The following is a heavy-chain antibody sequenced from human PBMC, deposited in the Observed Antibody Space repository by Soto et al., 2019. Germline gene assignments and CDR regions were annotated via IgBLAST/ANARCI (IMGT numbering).Heavy chain of an antibody. J-gene: IGHJ4*02. CDR1: GFSLSSSGVG. CDR2: IYWDDDK. Sequence: QITLKESGPTLVKPTQTLTLTCTFSGFSLSSSGVGVGWIRQPPGKALEWLALIYWDDDKRYSPSLKSRLTITKDTSKNQVVLTMTNMDPVDTATYYCAHLGYCSGGSCYYPFDYWGQGTLVTVSS. CDR3: AHLGYCSGGSCYYPFDY. V-gene: IGHV2-5*02. D-gene: IGHD2-15*01.